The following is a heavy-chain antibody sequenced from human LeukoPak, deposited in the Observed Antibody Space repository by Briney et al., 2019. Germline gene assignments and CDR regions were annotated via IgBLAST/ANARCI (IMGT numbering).Heavy chain of an antibody. CDR3: IRGLGGAGDY. Sequence: GGSLRLSCAASGFTFSTFSMHWVRQAPGKGLVWVSRINTDGSTTRYADSVMGRFTISRDNAKNTLYLQMNSLRAEDMAVYYCIRGLGGAGDYWGQGTLVTVSS. CDR1: GFTFSTFS. J-gene: IGHJ4*02. CDR2: INTDGSTT. D-gene: IGHD3-3*01. V-gene: IGHV3-74*01.